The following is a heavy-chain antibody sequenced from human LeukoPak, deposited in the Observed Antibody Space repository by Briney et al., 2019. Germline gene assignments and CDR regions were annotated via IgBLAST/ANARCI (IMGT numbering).Heavy chain of an antibody. CDR1: GGSISSYY. D-gene: IGHD4-23*01. Sequence: SETLSLTCTVSGGSISSYYWSWIRQPPGKGLEWIGYIYYSGSTNYNPSLKSRVTISVDTSKNQFSLKLSSVTAADTAVYYCARVNDYGGSKIDYWGQGTLVTVSS. CDR2: IYYSGST. J-gene: IGHJ4*02. V-gene: IGHV4-59*01. CDR3: ARVNDYGGSKIDY.